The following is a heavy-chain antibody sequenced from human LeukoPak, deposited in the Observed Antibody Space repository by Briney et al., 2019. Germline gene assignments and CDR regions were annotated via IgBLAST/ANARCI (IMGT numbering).Heavy chain of an antibody. CDR1: GGSTSSYY. V-gene: IGHV4-59*12. Sequence: SETLSLTCTVSGGSTSSYYWSWIRQPPGKGLEWIGYIYYSGSTNYNPSLKSRVTISVDTSKNQFSLKLSSVTAADTAVYYCARDQATYYDILTGYSPGYAFDIWGQGTMVTVSS. D-gene: IGHD3-9*01. CDR3: ARDQATYYDILTGYSPGYAFDI. J-gene: IGHJ3*02. CDR2: IYYSGST.